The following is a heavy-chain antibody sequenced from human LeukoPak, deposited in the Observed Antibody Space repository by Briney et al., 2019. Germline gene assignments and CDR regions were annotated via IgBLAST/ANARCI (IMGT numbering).Heavy chain of an antibody. J-gene: IGHJ4*02. V-gene: IGHV4-39*01. CDR3: ARQYCSGGSCYLRFYFFDY. Sequence: SETLSLTCTVSGGSISSSSYYWGWIRQPPGKGLEWLGSIYYTGSTYYNPSLKSRVTISVDTSKNQFSLKLSSVTAADTAVYYCARQYCSGGSCYLRFYFFDYWGQGTLVTVSS. CDR2: IYYTGST. CDR1: GGSISSSSYY. D-gene: IGHD2-15*01.